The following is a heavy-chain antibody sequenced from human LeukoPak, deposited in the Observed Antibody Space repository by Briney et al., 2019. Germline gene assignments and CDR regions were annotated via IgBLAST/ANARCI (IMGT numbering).Heavy chain of an antibody. V-gene: IGHV4-30-2*01. CDR1: GGSISSGGYY. CDR3: ARDGIPFYYETSGYYQPFDY. CDR2: IYHSGST. J-gene: IGHJ4*02. D-gene: IGHD3-22*01. Sequence: SETLSLTCTVSGGSISSGGYYWSWIRQPPGKGLEWIGYIYHSGSTYCNPSLKSRVTISVDRSKSQFSLKLSSVTAADTAVYYCARDGIPFYYETSGYYQPFDYWGQGTLVTVSS.